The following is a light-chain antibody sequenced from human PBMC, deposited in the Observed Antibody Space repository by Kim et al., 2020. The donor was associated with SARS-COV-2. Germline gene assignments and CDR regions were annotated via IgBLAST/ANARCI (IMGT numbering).Light chain of an antibody. J-gene: IGKJ1*01. Sequence: EIVLTQSPATLSLSPGERATLSCRASHSVGTYLAWYQQKPGQAPRLLIYDASNRATGIPARFSGSGSGTDFTLTINSLEPEDFAVYYCQQRSNWPPGGFGQGTKVDIK. CDR2: DAS. V-gene: IGKV3-11*01. CDR1: HSVGTY. CDR3: QQRSNWPPGG.